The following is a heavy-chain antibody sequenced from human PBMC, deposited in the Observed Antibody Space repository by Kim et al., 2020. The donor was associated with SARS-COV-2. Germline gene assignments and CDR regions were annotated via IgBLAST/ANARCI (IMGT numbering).Heavy chain of an antibody. D-gene: IGHD4-17*01. V-gene: IGHV1-2*02. Sequence: ASVKVSCKASLYTFTFYYIHFFLHSPLQFLYFILFINPNIFFTNYSQNFHFMFTITRYTSISTAYMELSRLRSDDTAVYYCARAAPDYGDFGYWGQGTLVTVSS. CDR2: INPNIFFT. CDR3: ARAAPDYGDFGY. J-gene: IGHJ4*02. CDR1: LYTFTFYY.